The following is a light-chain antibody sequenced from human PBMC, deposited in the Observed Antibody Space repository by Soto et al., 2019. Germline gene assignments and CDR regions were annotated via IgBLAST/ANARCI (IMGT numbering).Light chain of an antibody. Sequence: EVVMTQSPATLSVSPGERATLSCRASQNLSRNLAWYQQQPGQAPRLLIYGASTRATGIPARFSGSGSGTDFPLTISSLQSEDFAVYSCQHYDNWPHTFGQGTKLEIK. J-gene: IGKJ2*01. CDR1: QNLSRN. V-gene: IGKV3-15*01. CDR2: GAS. CDR3: QHYDNWPHT.